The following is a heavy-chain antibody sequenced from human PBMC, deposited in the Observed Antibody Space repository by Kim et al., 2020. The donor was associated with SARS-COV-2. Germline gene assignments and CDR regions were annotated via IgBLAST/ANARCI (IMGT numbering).Heavy chain of an antibody. J-gene: IGHJ3*01. Sequence: ASVKVSCKASGYTFSTYAIHWVRQAPGQRPEWMGWINAGKGNTKYSQKLQDRVTFTWDTSASTAFMELSSLTSDDTAVYYCARSAILGLPSRHFDHWGQGNLVTVSS. CDR1: GYTFSTYA. V-gene: IGHV1-3*01. CDR2: INAGKGNT. CDR3: ARSAILGLPSRHFDH. D-gene: IGHD2-15*01.